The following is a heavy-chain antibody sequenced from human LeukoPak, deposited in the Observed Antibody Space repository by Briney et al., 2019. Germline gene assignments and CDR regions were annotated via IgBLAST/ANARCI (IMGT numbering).Heavy chain of an antibody. CDR2: INHSGSI. V-gene: IGHV4-34*01. J-gene: IGHJ3*02. CDR1: GGSFSGYY. D-gene: IGHD2-2*01. CDR3: ARPKGYCSSTSCPRSNAFDI. Sequence: PSETLSLTCAVYGGSFSGYYWSWIRQPPGKGLEWIGEINHSGSINYNPSLKSRVTISVDTSKNQFSLKLSSVTAADTAVYYCARPKGYCSSTSCPRSNAFDIWGQGTMVTVSS.